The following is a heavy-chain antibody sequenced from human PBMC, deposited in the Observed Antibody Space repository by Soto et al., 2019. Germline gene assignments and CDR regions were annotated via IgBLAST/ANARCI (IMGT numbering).Heavy chain of an antibody. J-gene: IGHJ6*02. CDR3: AKSPGGLDGYNSAYYRMDV. V-gene: IGHV3-23*01. Sequence: EVHLLESGGDLVQPGGSLRLSCTASGLTFSTYAMSWVRQAPGKGLEWVSAIGGSGTGGRTYYADSVKGRFTISRDRSKNTVYLQMNSLRADVTAVYYGAKSPGGLDGYNSAYYRMDVWGQGTTVTVSS. D-gene: IGHD5-12*01. CDR2: IGGSGTGGRT. CDR1: GLTFSTYA.